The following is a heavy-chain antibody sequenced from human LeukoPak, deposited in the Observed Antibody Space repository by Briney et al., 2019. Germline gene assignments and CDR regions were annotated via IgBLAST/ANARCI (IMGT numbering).Heavy chain of an antibody. J-gene: IGHJ6*02. CDR3: ARDRYYYGMDV. CDR2: IYSGGST. V-gene: IGHV3-66*01. CDR1: GFTVSSNY. Sequence: PGGSLRLSCAASGFTVSSNYMSWVRQAPGKGLEWVSVIYSGGSTYYADSVKGRFTISRDNSKNTLYLQMNSLRAEGTAVYYCARDRYYYGMDVWGQGTTVTVSS.